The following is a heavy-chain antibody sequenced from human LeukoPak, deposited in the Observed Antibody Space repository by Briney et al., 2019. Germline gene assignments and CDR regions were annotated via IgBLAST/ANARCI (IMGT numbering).Heavy chain of an antibody. J-gene: IGHJ4*02. CDR3: ARGRVATLY. D-gene: IGHD5-12*01. Sequence: ASVKVSCKASGYTFTGYYMHWVRQAAGQGLEWMGWMNPNSGNTGYAQKFQGRVTITRNTSISTAYMELSSLRSEDTAVYYCARGRVATLYWGQGTLVTVSS. V-gene: IGHV1-8*03. CDR2: MNPNSGNT. CDR1: GYTFTGYY.